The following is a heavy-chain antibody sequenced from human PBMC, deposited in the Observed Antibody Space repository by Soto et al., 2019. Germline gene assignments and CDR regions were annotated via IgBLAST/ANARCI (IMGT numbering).Heavy chain of an antibody. J-gene: IGHJ2*01. D-gene: IGHD3-10*01. CDR1: GGSFSDYY. V-gene: IGHV4-34*01. Sequence: QVRLQQWGAGLLKPSETLPLTCAVYGGSFSDYYWSWIRQPPGKGLEWIGEINHSGSTNYNPSLKSRVTISVDTSKNQFSLKLNSVTAADTAVYYCAREVLSRYFDLWGRGTPVTVSS. CDR2: INHSGST. CDR3: AREVLSRYFDL.